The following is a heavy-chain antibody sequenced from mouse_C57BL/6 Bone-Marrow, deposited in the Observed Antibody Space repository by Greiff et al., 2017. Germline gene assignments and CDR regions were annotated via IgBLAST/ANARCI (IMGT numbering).Heavy chain of an antibody. J-gene: IGHJ1*03. CDR3: VLIYYYGSSSSYWYFDV. V-gene: IGHV10-1*01. CDR2: IRSKSNNYAT. D-gene: IGHD1-1*01. Sequence: EVHLVESGGGLVQPKGSLKLSCAASGFSFNTYAMNWVRQAPGKGLEWVARIRSKSNNYATYYADSVKDRFTISRDDSESMLYLQMNNLKTEETAMYYCVLIYYYGSSSSYWYFDVWGTGTTVTVSS. CDR1: GFSFNTYA.